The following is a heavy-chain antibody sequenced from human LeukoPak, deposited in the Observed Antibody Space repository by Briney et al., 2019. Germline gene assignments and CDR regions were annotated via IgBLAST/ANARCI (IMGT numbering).Heavy chain of an antibody. V-gene: IGHV3-23*01. CDR1: GFTFTSYS. CDR3: AKGGKWDVTPFDY. Sequence: GGSLRLSCAASGFTFTSYSMNWVRQAPGKGLEWVSTIGGGGGSTYYADSVKGRFTISRDNSKNTLYLQVNSLRAEDTAVYYCAKGGKWDVTPFDYWGQGTLVTVSS. J-gene: IGHJ4*02. CDR2: IGGGGGST. D-gene: IGHD1-26*01.